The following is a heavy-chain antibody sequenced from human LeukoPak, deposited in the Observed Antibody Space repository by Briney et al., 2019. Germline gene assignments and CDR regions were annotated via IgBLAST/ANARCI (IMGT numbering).Heavy chain of an antibody. Sequence: GGSLRLSCAASGFTFSSYEMNWVRQAPGKGLEWVSYISSSGSTIYYADSVKGRFTISRDNAKNSLYLQMNSLRAEDTAVYYCARVRCIVATICWFDHWGQGTLVTVSS. CDR2: ISSSGSTI. CDR3: ARVRCIVATICWFDH. V-gene: IGHV3-48*03. J-gene: IGHJ5*02. D-gene: IGHD5-12*01. CDR1: GFTFSSYE.